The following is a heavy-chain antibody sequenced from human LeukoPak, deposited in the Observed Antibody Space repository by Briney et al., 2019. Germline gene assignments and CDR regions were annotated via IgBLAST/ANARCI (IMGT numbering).Heavy chain of an antibody. V-gene: IGHV3-23*01. Sequence: GGSLRPSCAASGFTFSSYGMSWVRQAPGKGLEWVSAISGSGGSTYYADSVKGRFTISRDNSKNTLYLQMNSLRAEDTALYYCARDFRLEQLVPGYWGQGTLVTVSS. CDR2: ISGSGGST. J-gene: IGHJ4*02. D-gene: IGHD6-6*01. CDR1: GFTFSSYG. CDR3: ARDFRLEQLVPGY.